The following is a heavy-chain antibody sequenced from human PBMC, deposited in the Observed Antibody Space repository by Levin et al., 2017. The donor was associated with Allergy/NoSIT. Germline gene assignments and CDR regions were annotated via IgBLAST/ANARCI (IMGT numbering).Heavy chain of an antibody. Sequence: GESLKISCAASGFTFSSYGMHWVRQAPGKGLEWVAVIWYDGSNKYYADSVKGRFTISRDNSKNTLYLQMNSLRAEDTAVYYCARGYSSSWYFRSYYYYGMDVWGQGTTVTVSS. V-gene: IGHV3-33*01. CDR2: IWYDGSNK. CDR3: ARGYSSSWYFRSYYYYGMDV. J-gene: IGHJ6*02. D-gene: IGHD6-13*01. CDR1: GFTFSSYG.